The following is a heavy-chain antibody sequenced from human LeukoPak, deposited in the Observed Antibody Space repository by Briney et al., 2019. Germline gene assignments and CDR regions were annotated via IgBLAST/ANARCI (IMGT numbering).Heavy chain of an antibody. CDR1: GFTFSSYW. V-gene: IGHV3-7*01. Sequence: GGSLRLSCAASGFTFSSYWMSWVRQAPGKGLEWVANIKKDGSEKYYVDSVKGRFTISRDNAKNSLYLQMNSLRAEDTAVYYCAREGYSSSWPYYGMDVWGQGTTVTVSS. CDR3: AREGYSSSWPYYGMDV. CDR2: IKKDGSEK. D-gene: IGHD6-13*01. J-gene: IGHJ6*02.